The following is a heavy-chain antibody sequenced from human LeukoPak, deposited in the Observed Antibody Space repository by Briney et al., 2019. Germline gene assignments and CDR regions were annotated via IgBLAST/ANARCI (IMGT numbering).Heavy chain of an antibody. D-gene: IGHD4-11*01. CDR1: GGTFSSYT. V-gene: IGHV1-69*02. CDR3: ARGYSNYVGYFDY. CDR2: IIPILGIA. J-gene: IGHJ4*02. Sequence: SVKVSCKASGGTFSSYTISWVRQAPGQGLEWTGRIIPILGIANYAQKFQCRVTITADKSTSTAYMELSSLRSEDTAVYYCARGYSNYVGYFDYWGQGTLVTVSS.